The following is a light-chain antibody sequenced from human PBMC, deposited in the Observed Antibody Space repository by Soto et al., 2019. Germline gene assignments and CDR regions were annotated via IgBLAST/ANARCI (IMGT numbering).Light chain of an antibody. CDR1: QSVSPW. J-gene: IGKJ1*01. V-gene: IGKV1-5*03. Sequence: DIQMAQFPSTLSASVGDRVTITCRASQSVSPWLAWYQQKPGKAPDLLIYKVSTLESGVPSRFSGSGSGTEFTLTISSLQPDDSATYYCQHYNSYSTFGQGTKVEVK. CDR3: QHYNSYST. CDR2: KVS.